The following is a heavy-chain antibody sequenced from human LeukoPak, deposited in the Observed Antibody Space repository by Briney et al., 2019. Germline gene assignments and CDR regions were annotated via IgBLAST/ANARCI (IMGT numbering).Heavy chain of an antibody. CDR3: AQNRRWAYWYMDV. CDR1: GFTLGFTLSNYA. V-gene: IGHV3-23*01. CDR2: ISGSGSST. Sequence: PGGSLRLSCAASGFTLGFTLSNYAMGWVRQAPGKGLEWVSAISGSGSSTYYADSVKGRFTIARDNSKNTVFLQMNSLRAEDTAIYYCAQNRRWAYWYMDVWGKGTTVTVSS. J-gene: IGHJ6*03. D-gene: IGHD2-15*01.